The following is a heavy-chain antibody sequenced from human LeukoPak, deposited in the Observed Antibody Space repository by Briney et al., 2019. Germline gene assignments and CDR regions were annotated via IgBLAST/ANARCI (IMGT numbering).Heavy chain of an antibody. CDR2: IYNTGDT. CDR3: SPSRAAGGKTDY. V-gene: IGHV3-53*01. CDR1: GFAVTTNH. J-gene: IGHJ4*01. D-gene: IGHD3-16*01. Sequence: GGSLRLSCAGAGFAVTTNHMTWVRQAPGKGLECVSIIYNTGDTFYEDSVRGRFTISRDISTNTVDPLMNSLRPEDTAVYYCSPSRAAGGKTDYWGHGTLATVSS.